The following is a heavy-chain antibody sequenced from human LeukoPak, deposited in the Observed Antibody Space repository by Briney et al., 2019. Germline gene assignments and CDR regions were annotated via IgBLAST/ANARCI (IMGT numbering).Heavy chain of an antibody. D-gene: IGHD3-22*01. J-gene: IGHJ4*02. V-gene: IGHV3-23*01. CDR1: GFTFSSYA. Sequence: GGSLRLSCAASGFTFSSYAMSWVCQAPGKGLEWVSAISGSGGSTYYADSVKGRFAISRDNSKNTLYLQMNSLRAEDTAVYYCAKDPHLNYYDSSGYSDYFGYWGQGTLVTVSS. CDR2: ISGSGGST. CDR3: AKDPHLNYYDSSGYSDYFGY.